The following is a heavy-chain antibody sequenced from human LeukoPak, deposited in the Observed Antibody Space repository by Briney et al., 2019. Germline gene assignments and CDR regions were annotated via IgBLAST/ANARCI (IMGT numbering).Heavy chain of an antibody. CDR2: IYYSGST. CDR3: ARYRLELWGSLDY. Sequence: PSETLSLTCTVSGGSISFYYWSWVRQHPGKGLEWIGYIYYSGSTNYNPSLKSRVTISVDRSKNQFSLNLSSVTAADTAVYYCARYRLELWGSLDYWGQGALVTVSS. D-gene: IGHD2-21*01. CDR1: GGSISFYY. J-gene: IGHJ4*02. V-gene: IGHV4-59*12.